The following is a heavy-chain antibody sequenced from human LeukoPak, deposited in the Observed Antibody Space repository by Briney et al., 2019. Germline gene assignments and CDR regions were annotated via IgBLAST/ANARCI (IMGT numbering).Heavy chain of an antibody. Sequence: SGGSLRLSCAASGFTVSSNYMSWVRQAPGKGLEWVSVIYSGGGTYYADSVKGRFTISRDNSKNTLYLQMNSLRAEDTAVYYCARGIAARPGVYYFDYWGQGTLVTVSS. CDR1: GFTVSSNY. J-gene: IGHJ4*02. V-gene: IGHV3-66*01. CDR3: ARGIAARPGVYYFDY. CDR2: IYSGGGT. D-gene: IGHD6-6*01.